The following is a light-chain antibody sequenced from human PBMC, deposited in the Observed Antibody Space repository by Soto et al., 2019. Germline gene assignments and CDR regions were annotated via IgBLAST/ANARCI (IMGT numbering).Light chain of an antibody. Sequence: EIVLTQSPGTLSLSPGERATLSCRASQSVSSSYLAWYQQKPGQAPRLLLYGASSRATGIPDRFSGSGSGTDFTLTISRLEPEDVAVYYCQQYGSSPITFGPGTRLEIK. CDR2: GAS. V-gene: IGKV3-20*01. CDR1: QSVSSSY. J-gene: IGKJ5*01. CDR3: QQYGSSPIT.